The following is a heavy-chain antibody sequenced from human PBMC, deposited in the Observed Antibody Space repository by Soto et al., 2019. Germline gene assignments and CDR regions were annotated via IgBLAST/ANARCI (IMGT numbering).Heavy chain of an antibody. J-gene: IGHJ6*02. Sequence: QVQLVESGGGVVQPGRSLRLSCAASGFTFSSYGMHWVRQALGKGLEWVAVISYDGSNKYYADSVKGRFTISRDNSKNTLYLQMNSLRAEDTAVYYCARDPPLDGYCSSTSCYPNYYYYGMDVWGQGTTVTVSS. V-gene: IGHV3-30*03. CDR2: ISYDGSNK. CDR3: ARDPPLDGYCSSTSCYPNYYYYGMDV. CDR1: GFTFSSYG. D-gene: IGHD2-2*03.